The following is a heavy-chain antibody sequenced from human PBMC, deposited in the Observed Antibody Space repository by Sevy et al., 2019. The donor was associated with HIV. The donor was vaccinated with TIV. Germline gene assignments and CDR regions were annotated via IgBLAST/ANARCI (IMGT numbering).Heavy chain of an antibody. CDR2: IWFDGSNS. D-gene: IGHD4-17*01. CDR3: ARDHEFYDYGDYGPTFFPDY. CDR1: GFSFSSYG. J-gene: IGHJ4*02. Sequence: GGSLRLSCAASGFSFSSYGMRWVRQAPGKGLEWVALIWFDGSNSYYADSVKGRFTISRDTSKNTVYLQMNSLRAEDTAVYYYARDHEFYDYGDYGPTFFPDYWGQGNLVTVSS. V-gene: IGHV3-33*01.